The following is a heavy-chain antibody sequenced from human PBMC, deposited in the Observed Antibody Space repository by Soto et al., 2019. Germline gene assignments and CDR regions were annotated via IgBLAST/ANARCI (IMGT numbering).Heavy chain of an antibody. V-gene: IGHV3-21*01. J-gene: IGHJ4*02. CDR2: ISSSSSYI. CDR1: GFTFSSYS. CDR3: ARDNWNYVIQGPPFDY. D-gene: IGHD1-7*01. Sequence: PGGSLRLSCAASGFTFSSYSMHWVRQAPGKGLEWVSSISSSSSYIYYADSVKGRFTISRDNAKSSLYLQMNSLRAEDTAVYYCARDNWNYVIQGPPFDYWGQGTLVTVSS.